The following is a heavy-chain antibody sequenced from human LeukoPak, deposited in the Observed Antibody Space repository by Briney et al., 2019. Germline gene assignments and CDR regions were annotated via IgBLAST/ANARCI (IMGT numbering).Heavy chain of an antibody. CDR2: ISGSGDAT. J-gene: IGHJ4*02. D-gene: IGHD3-22*01. V-gene: IGHV3-23*01. CDR1: GFTFSSLT. Sequence: GGSLRLSCTASGFTFSSLTMHWVRQAPGKGLEWVSGISGSGDATYYADSVRGRFTVSRDNSKNTLYLQMSSLRAEDTALYFCARVLSIGFHYDYWGPGTLVTVSS. CDR3: ARVLSIGFHYDY.